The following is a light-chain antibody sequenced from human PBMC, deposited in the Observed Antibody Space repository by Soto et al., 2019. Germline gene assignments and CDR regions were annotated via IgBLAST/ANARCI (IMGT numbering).Light chain of an antibody. CDR2: GAS. J-gene: IGKJ1*01. CDR1: QTIWSSY. CDR3: HQSLTSPWT. Sequence: EVVLTQSPGTLSLSPGERATLSCRASQTIWSSYLAWYQQKPGQAPRLLIYGASRASGIPDRFSGSGSGTDFTLTISRLEAEDSAVHYCHQSLTSPWTFGQGTNVEIK. V-gene: IGKV3-20*01.